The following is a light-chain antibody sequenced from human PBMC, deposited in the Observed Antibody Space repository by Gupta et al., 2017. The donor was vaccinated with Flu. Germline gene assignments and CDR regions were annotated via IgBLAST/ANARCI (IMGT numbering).Light chain of an antibody. CDR2: SAS. CDR3: QQYGSSSLT. J-gene: IGKJ4*01. Sequence: ETVLPPSPGTLSLSPGERATLSCRATHSVYSGYLAWYQQKPGQAPRLLIYSASTRATGIPDRFSGSGSGTDFTLTISRLEPEDFAVYYCQQYGSSSLTFGGGTKVEIK. V-gene: IGKV3-20*01. CDR1: HSVYSGY.